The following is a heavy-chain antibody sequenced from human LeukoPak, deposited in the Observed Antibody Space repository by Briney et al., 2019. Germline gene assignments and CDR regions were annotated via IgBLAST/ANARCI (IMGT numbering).Heavy chain of an antibody. CDR2: ISGSVGST. Sequence: SGGSLRLSCSASGFTFISDAMSWVRKAPGKGLERVSAISGSVGSTYYADSVKGRYTIARDNSKNTLYLQMNSLRAEDTAVYYCAKDLGVAVAGTVDYWGQGTLVTVSS. D-gene: IGHD6-19*01. CDR1: GFTFISDA. V-gene: IGHV3-23*01. CDR3: AKDLGVAVAGTVDY. J-gene: IGHJ4*02.